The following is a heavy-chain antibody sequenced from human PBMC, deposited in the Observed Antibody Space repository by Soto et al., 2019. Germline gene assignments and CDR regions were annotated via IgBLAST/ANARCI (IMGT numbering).Heavy chain of an antibody. CDR1: GYTFTSYG. D-gene: IGHD6-19*01. J-gene: IGHJ4*02. CDR3: ARDYGIAVAGTDFAD. Sequence: ASVKVSCKASGYTFTSYGISWVRQAPGQGLEWMGWISAYNGNTNYAQKLQGRVTMTTDTSTSTAYMELRSLRSDDTAVYYCARDYGIAVAGTDFADWGQGTLVTVSS. CDR2: ISAYNGNT. V-gene: IGHV1-18*01.